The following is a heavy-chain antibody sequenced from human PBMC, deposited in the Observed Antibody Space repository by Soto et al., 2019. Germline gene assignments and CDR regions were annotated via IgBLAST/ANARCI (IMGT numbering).Heavy chain of an antibody. D-gene: IGHD2-21*02. V-gene: IGHV1-69*02. CDR1: GGTFSSYT. CDR2: IIPILGIA. J-gene: IGHJ1*01. CDR3: ARGPPAYCGGDCPAEYFQH. Sequence: ASVKVSCKASGGTFSSYTISWVRQAPGQGLEWMGRIIPILGIANYAQKFQGRVTITADKSTSTAYMELSSLRSEDTAVYYCARGPPAYCGGDCPAEYFQHWGQGTLVTVSS.